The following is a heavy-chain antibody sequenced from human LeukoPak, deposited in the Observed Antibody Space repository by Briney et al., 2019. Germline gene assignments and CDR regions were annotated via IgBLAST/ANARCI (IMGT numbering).Heavy chain of an antibody. J-gene: IGHJ4*02. Sequence: SETLSLTCTVSGGSISSSSYYWGWIRQPPGKGLEWIGSIYYSGSTYYNPSLKSRVTISVDTSKNQFSLKLSSVTAADTAVYYCARLDGYDLDYWGQGTLVTVSP. V-gene: IGHV4-39*01. D-gene: IGHD5-24*01. CDR2: IYYSGST. CDR1: GGSISSSSYY. CDR3: ARLDGYDLDY.